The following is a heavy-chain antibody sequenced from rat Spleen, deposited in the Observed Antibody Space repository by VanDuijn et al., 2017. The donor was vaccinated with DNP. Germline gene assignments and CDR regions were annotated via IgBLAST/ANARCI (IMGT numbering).Heavy chain of an antibody. CDR3: AKGMYTTGWGAY. D-gene: IGHD1-6*01. J-gene: IGHJ3*01. CDR1: GITFSNFG. Sequence: EVQLVESGGALVQPGRSLKLSCAASGITFSNFGMAWVRQTPTKGLEWVASISTGGGNTFYRDSVKGRFTISRDNAKSTLYLQVNSLRSEDTATYYCAKGMYTTGWGAYWGQGTLVTVS. V-gene: IGHV5S13*01. CDR2: ISTGGGNT.